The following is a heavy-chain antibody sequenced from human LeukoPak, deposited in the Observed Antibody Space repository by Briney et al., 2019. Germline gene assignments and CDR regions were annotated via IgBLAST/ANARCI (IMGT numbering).Heavy chain of an antibody. Sequence: GGSLRLSCAASGFTFSDYYMTWIRQAPGKGLEWVSYITSSSNTIYYADSVKGRFTISRDNAQNSLYLEMNSLRAEDTAVYYCARPGWDCSGGSCYLNAFDIWGQGTMVTVSS. CDR1: GFTFSDYY. J-gene: IGHJ3*02. CDR2: ITSSSNTI. CDR3: ARPGWDCSGGSCYLNAFDI. V-gene: IGHV3-11*04. D-gene: IGHD2-15*01.